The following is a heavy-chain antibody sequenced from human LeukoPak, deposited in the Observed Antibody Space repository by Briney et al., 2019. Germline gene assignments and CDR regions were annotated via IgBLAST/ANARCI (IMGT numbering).Heavy chain of an antibody. CDR1: GYTFTGYY. V-gene: IGHV1-2*02. CDR2: INPNSGGT. D-gene: IGHD2-2*02. J-gene: IGHJ5*02. CDR3: ARDRAPVPAAIRNWFDP. Sequence: GAAVKVSCKASGYTFTGYYMHWVRQAPGQGLEWMEWINPNSGGTNYAQKFQGRVTMTRDTSISTAYMELSRLRSDDTAVYYCARDRAPVPAAIRNWFDPWGQGTLVTVSS.